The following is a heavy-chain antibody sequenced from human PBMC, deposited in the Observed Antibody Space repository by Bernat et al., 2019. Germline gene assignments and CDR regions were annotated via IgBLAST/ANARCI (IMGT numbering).Heavy chain of an antibody. D-gene: IGHD2-15*01. CDR3: ARDCSGGSCFDY. CDR1: GFAFSNYA. CDR2: ISYDGSNK. V-gene: IGHV3-30-3*01. Sequence: VQLLESGGDLVQPGGSLRLSCAASGFAFSNYAMSWVRQAPGEGLEWVAVISYDGSNKYYADSVKGRFTISRDNSKNTLYLQMNSLRAEDTAVYYCARDCSGGSCFDYWGQGTLVTVSS. J-gene: IGHJ4*02.